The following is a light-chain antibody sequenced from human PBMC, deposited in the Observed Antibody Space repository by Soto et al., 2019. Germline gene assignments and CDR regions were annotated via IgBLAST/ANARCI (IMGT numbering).Light chain of an antibody. Sequence: DIQMTQSPSSLSASVGDRVTITCRASQGIGNYLAWYQQKSGKVPKLLIYAASTLQSGVPSRFSGSRSGTDFTRTISSLQPEDVATYYCQNHNNAPWTFGQGTKVEIQ. J-gene: IGKJ1*01. CDR1: QGIGNY. CDR2: AAS. CDR3: QNHNNAPWT. V-gene: IGKV1-27*01.